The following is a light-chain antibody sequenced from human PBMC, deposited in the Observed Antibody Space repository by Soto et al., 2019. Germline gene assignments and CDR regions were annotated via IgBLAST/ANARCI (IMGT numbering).Light chain of an antibody. V-gene: IGLV2-14*01. CDR1: SSDVGGYDY. CDR2: EVT. Sequence: QSVLNPPASVSGSPGQSIAISCPGTSSDVGGYDYVSWYQQQPDKAPKLMIYEVTKRPSGVSNRFSGSKSGNTASLTISGLQAEDEADYYCSSHTSGSTRVFGTGTKVTVL. J-gene: IGLJ1*01. CDR3: SSHTSGSTRV.